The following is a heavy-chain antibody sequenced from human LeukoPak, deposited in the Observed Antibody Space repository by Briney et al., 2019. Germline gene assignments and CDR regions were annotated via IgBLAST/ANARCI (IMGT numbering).Heavy chain of an antibody. CDR2: IYYSGST. D-gene: IGHD2-15*01. Sequence: SETLPLTCTVSGGSISNSNYYWGWIRQPPGKGLEWIGSIYYSGSTYYNPSLKSRVTISVDTSKNQFSLKLSSVTAADTAMYYCARQGYCSGGSCPFDYWGQGTLVTVSS. J-gene: IGHJ4*02. V-gene: IGHV4-39*01. CDR3: ARQGYCSGGSCPFDY. CDR1: GGSISNSNYY.